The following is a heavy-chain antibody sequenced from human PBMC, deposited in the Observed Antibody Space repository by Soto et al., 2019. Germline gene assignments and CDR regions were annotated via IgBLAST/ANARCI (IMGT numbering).Heavy chain of an antibody. Sequence: EVQLVESGGGLIQPGGSLKLSCADSGFTVGNNYMRWVRQAPGKGLEWVSLIYSTGTTKYADSVKGRFTVSRDNAKNTLYLQMNSLRAEDTAVYYCAKDGRGSGSHYNSFGYWGQGTLVTVSS. D-gene: IGHD3-10*01. V-gene: IGHV3-53*01. CDR3: AKDGRGSGSHYNSFGY. CDR1: GFTVGNNY. CDR2: IYSTGTT. J-gene: IGHJ4*02.